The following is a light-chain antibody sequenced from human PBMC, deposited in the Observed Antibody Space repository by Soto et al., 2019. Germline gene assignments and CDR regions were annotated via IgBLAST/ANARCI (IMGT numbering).Light chain of an antibody. J-gene: IGKJ5*01. CDR1: QSISTN. CDR2: GAS. V-gene: IGKV3-15*01. CDR3: QQYNNWPPMT. Sequence: EIVMTPSPATLSVSPGERATLSCRASQSISTNLAWYQQKPGQAPRLLIYGASTRATGIPARFSGSGSGTEFTLAISSLQSEDFAVYYCQQYNNWPPMTFGKGTRLEIK.